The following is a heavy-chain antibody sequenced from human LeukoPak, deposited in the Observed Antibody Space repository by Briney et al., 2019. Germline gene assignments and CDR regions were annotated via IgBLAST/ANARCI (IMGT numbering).Heavy chain of an antibody. CDR2: IIPIFGTA. CDR1: GGTFSSYA. Sequence: VASVKVSCKASGGTFSSYAISWVRQAPGQGLEWMGGIIPIFGTANYAQKFQGRVTITADESTSTAYMELSSLRSEDTAVYYCAGANPKDYYGSGSYFGGLRYYYMDVWGKGTTVTISS. D-gene: IGHD3-10*01. V-gene: IGHV1-69*13. CDR3: AGANPKDYYGSGSYFGGLRYYYMDV. J-gene: IGHJ6*03.